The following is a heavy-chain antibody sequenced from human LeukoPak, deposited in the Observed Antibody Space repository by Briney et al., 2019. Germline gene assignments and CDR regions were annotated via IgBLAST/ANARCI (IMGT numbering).Heavy chain of an antibody. CDR2: INSNGDST. CDR3: ARDRFFYDFWSGRYYYMNV. CDR1: GLNFSSYG. Sequence: GGSLRLSCVASGLNFSSYGMHWVRQAPGKGLEYVSAINSNGDSTYYGNSVKGRFTISRDNSKNTLYLQLGSLRTEDMAVYYCARDRFFYDFWSGRYYYMNVWGKGTTVTVSS. V-gene: IGHV3-64*01. J-gene: IGHJ6*03. D-gene: IGHD3-3*01.